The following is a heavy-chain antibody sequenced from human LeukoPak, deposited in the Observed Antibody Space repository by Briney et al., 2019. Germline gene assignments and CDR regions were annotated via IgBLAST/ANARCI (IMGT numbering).Heavy chain of an antibody. V-gene: IGHV1-18*01. CDR3: ARDSAHDSSGYYLP. Sequence: EASVKVSCTASGYTFTSYGISWVRQAPGQGLEWMGWISAYNGNTNYAQKLQGRVTMTTDTSTSTAYMELRSLRSDDTAVYYCARDSAHDSSGYYLPWGQGTLVTVSS. CDR2: ISAYNGNT. D-gene: IGHD3-22*01. J-gene: IGHJ5*02. CDR1: GYTFTSYG.